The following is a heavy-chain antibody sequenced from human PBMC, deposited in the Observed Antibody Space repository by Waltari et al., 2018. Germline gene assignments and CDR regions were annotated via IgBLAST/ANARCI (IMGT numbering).Heavy chain of an antibody. J-gene: IGHJ4*02. CDR1: GFTFSRSA. Sequence: EVQLLESGGGLVQPGGSLRLSCAASGFTFSRSAMSWVRQAPGKGWEWVSGISGSGDRTDDADSVKGRFTISRDNSKNTLSLQMNSLRVEDTAIYYCAKGANPQHPYHFENWGQGTLVTVSS. CDR3: AKGANPQHPYHFEN. CDR2: ISGSGDRT. V-gene: IGHV3-23*01.